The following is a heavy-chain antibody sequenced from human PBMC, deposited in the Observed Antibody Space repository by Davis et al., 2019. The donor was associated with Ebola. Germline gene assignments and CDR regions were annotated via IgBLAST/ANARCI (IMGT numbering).Heavy chain of an antibody. V-gene: IGHV4-34*01. CDR3: ARHDIVVVVAAFDY. Sequence: SETLSLTCAVYRGSFSGYYWSWIRQPPGKGLEWIGEINHSGSTNYNPSLKSRVTISVDTSKNQFSLKLSSVTAADTAVYYCARHDIVVVVAAFDYWGQGTLVTVSS. CDR1: RGSFSGYY. D-gene: IGHD2-15*01. J-gene: IGHJ4*02. CDR2: INHSGST.